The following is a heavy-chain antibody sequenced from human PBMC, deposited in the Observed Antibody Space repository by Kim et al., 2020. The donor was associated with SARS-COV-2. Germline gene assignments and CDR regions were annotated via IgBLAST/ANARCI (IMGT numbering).Heavy chain of an antibody. CDR3: ARDGPRGIAVAGTFDY. Sequence: ASVKVSCKASGYTFTSYGISWVRQAPGQGLEWMGWISAYNGNTNYAQKLQGRVTMTTDTSTSTAYMELRSLRSDDTAVYYCARDGPRGIAVAGTFDYWGQGTLVTVSS. J-gene: IGHJ4*02. CDR2: ISAYNGNT. D-gene: IGHD6-19*01. V-gene: IGHV1-18*01. CDR1: GYTFTSYG.